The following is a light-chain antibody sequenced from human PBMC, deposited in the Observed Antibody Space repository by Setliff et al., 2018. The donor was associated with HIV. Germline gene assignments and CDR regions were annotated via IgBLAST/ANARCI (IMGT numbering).Light chain of an antibody. CDR1: SSDVGGYSY. J-gene: IGLJ1*01. CDR2: EVR. CDR3: SSYTSDSTYV. V-gene: IGLV2-14*01. Sequence: QSVLTQPASVSGSPGQSITISCTGTSSDVGGYSYVSWYQQHPGKAPKLIIYEVRNRPSGVSNRFSGSKSGNTASLTISGLQAEDEADYYCSSYTSDSTYVFGTGTKVTVL.